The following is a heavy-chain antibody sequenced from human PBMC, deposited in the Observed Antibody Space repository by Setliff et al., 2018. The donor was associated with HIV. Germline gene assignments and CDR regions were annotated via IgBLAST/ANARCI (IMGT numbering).Heavy chain of an antibody. CDR2: IYASGST. V-gene: IGHV4-59*08. Sequence: SETLSLTCTVSGGSISNYYWSWIRQPPGKGLEWIGYIYASGSTNYSPSLKSRVTISVDTSKNQSSLKLKSVTAADTAVYFRARHVYSSGWGYVYHLDSWGQGTLVTVSS. CDR3: ARHVYSSGWGYVYHLDS. CDR1: GGSISNYY. D-gene: IGHD6-19*01. J-gene: IGHJ4*02.